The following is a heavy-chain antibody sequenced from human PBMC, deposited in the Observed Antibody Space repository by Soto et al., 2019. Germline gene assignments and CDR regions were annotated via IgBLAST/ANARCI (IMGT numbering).Heavy chain of an antibody. Sequence: ASVKVSWKAAGYTFTSYGISWGRQAPGQGLEWMGWISAYNGNTNYAQKLQGRVTMTTDTSTSTAYMELRSLRSDDTAVYYCARLSYDILTGYSKGYFDYWGQGTLVTVSS. CDR1: GYTFTSYG. V-gene: IGHV1-18*01. CDR2: ISAYNGNT. J-gene: IGHJ4*02. D-gene: IGHD3-9*01. CDR3: ARLSYDILTGYSKGYFDY.